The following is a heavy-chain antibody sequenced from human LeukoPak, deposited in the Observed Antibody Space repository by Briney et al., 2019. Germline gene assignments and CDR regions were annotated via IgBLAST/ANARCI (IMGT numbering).Heavy chain of an antibody. Sequence: PGGSLRLACAASGFTFSGSAMHWVRQTPGKVLEWIGLIRNKANNYATPYAASLKGRFTISRDDSRDTAYLQVNSLKTEDTAVYYCAGDYDSWTGLNYWGQGTLVTVSS. CDR3: AGDYDSWTGLNY. J-gene: IGHJ4*02. D-gene: IGHD3-3*01. CDR2: IRNKANNYAT. CDR1: GFTFSGSA. V-gene: IGHV3-73*01.